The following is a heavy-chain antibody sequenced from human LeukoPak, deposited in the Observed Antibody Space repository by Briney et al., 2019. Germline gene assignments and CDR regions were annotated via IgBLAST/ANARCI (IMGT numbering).Heavy chain of an antibody. D-gene: IGHD1-26*01. CDR1: GYTLTELS. CDR3: ATDPGIVGASKPFYFQH. Sequence: GASVKVSCKVSGYTLTELSMHWVRQAPGKGLEWMGGFDPEDGETIYAQKFQGRVTMTEDTPTDTAYMELSSLRSEDTAVYYCATDPGIVGASKPFYFQHWGQGTLVTVPS. CDR2: FDPEDGET. J-gene: IGHJ1*01. V-gene: IGHV1-24*01.